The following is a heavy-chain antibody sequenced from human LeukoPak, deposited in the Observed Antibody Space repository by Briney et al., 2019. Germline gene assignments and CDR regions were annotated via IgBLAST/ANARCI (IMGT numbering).Heavy chain of an antibody. J-gene: IGHJ4*02. D-gene: IGHD1-1*01. Sequence: SETLSLTCSVSGDSITKSPSSWGWIRQPPGKGLEWIGSLYYNGMSFYNPSFRERVTISGDTSRNEISLKLNSVTAADTAVYYCARPSRWKGIDYWGQGTLVTVSS. CDR3: ARPSRWKGIDY. V-gene: IGHV4-39*01. CDR2: LYYNGMS. CDR1: GDSITKSPSS.